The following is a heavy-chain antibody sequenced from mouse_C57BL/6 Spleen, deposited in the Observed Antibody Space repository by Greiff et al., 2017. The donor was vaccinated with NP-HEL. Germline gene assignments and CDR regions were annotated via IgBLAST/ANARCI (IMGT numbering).Heavy chain of an antibody. Sequence: QVQLQQSGAELARPSASVKMSCKASGYTFTSYTMHWVKQRPGQGLEWIGYINPSSGYTKYNQKFKDKATLTADKSSSTAYMQLSSLTSEDSAVYYCARFVDGYYDFDVWGTGTTVTVSS. V-gene: IGHV1-4*01. CDR2: INPSSGYT. CDR3: ARFVDGYYDFDV. D-gene: IGHD2-3*01. J-gene: IGHJ1*03. CDR1: GYTFTSYT.